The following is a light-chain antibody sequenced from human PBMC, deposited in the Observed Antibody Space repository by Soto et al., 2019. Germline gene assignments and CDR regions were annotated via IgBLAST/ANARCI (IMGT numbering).Light chain of an antibody. Sequence: EVVMTQSPVTLSVSAGERSTLSCRSSQTVRNNYLAWYQQKPGQAPRLLIYDASSRATGIPDRFSGGGSGTDFTLTISRLEPEDFAVYYCQQFSSYPLTFGGGTKVDIK. V-gene: IGKV3-20*01. CDR2: DAS. CDR3: QQFSSYPLT. CDR1: QTVRNNY. J-gene: IGKJ4*01.